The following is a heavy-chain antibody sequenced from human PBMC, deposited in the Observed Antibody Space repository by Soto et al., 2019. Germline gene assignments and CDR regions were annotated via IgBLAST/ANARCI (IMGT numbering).Heavy chain of an antibody. D-gene: IGHD2-2*01. CDR3: ARAMGYCSTTTCDADLGALDY. J-gene: IGHJ4*02. Sequence: QVQLVQSGAEVREPGASVKVSCRASGYTFDTYAMHWVRQAPGQRLERMGWINGANGNTKYSQMFQGRVTMTRDTSARTAHMELSSRRYDDTAVYYCARAMGYCSTTTCDADLGALDYWGQGTLVTVSA. CDR2: INGANGNT. V-gene: IGHV1-3*01. CDR1: GYTFDTYA.